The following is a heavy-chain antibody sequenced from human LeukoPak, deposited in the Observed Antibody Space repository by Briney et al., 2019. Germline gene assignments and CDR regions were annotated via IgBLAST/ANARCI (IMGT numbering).Heavy chain of an antibody. CDR1: GFTFSSYA. V-gene: IGHV3-23*01. J-gene: IGHJ6*03. D-gene: IGHD3/OR15-3a*01. CDR3: AKIGGWTNYYYYYMDV. Sequence: PGGSLRLSCAASGFTFSSYAMSWVRQAPGQGLEWVSTITGSGNFTYYADSVKGRFTISRDNSKNTLYLQMSSLRAEDTAVYYCAKIGGWTNYYYYYMDVWGKGTTVTVSS. CDR2: ITGSGNFT.